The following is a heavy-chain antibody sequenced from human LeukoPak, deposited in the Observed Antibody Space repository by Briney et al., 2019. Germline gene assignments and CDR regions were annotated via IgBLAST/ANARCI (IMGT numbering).Heavy chain of an antibody. CDR1: GGSISSSSYY. Sequence: PSETLSLTCTVSGGSISSSSYYWGWIRQPPGKGLEWIGSIYYSGSTYYNPSLKSRVTISVDTSKNQFSLKLSSVTAADTAVYYCARLQRITMIVVVITTEDYFDYWGQGTLVTVSS. J-gene: IGHJ4*02. D-gene: IGHD3-22*01. CDR3: ARLQRITMIVVVITTEDYFDY. V-gene: IGHV4-39*01. CDR2: IYYSGST.